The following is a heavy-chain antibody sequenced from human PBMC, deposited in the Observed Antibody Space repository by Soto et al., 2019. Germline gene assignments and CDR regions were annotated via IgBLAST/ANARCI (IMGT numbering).Heavy chain of an antibody. D-gene: IGHD3-3*01. Sequence: ASVKVSCKASGYTFTSYGISWVRQAPGQGLEWMGWISAYNGNTNYAQKLQGRVTMTTDTSTSTAYMELRSLRSDDTAVYYCARTYYDFWSGYRFDYWGQGTLVTVSS. CDR3: ARTYYDFWSGYRFDY. V-gene: IGHV1-18*01. CDR2: ISAYNGNT. J-gene: IGHJ4*02. CDR1: GYTFTSYG.